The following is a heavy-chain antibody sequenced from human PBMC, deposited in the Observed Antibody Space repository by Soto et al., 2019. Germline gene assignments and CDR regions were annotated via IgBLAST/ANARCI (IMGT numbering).Heavy chain of an antibody. D-gene: IGHD5-12*01. Sequence: SETLSLTCTVSGGSISSYYWSWIRQPPGKGLEWIGYIYYSGSTNYNPSLKSRVTISVDTSKNQFSLKLSSVTAADTAVYYCARDYREMATTYYYYYYGMDVWGQGTTVTVSS. V-gene: IGHV4-59*01. CDR2: IYYSGST. J-gene: IGHJ6*02. CDR3: ARDYREMATTYYYYYYGMDV. CDR1: GGSISSYY.